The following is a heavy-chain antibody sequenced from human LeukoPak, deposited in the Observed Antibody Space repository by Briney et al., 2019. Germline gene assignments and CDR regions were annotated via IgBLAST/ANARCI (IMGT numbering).Heavy chain of an antibody. J-gene: IGHJ6*03. Sequence: NPSETLSLTCTVSGGSISSHYRSWIRQPPGKGLEWIGYIYYSGSTNYNPSLKSRVTISVDTSKNQFSLKLSPVTAADTAVYYCARDRHYYYYMDVWGKGTTVTVSS. CDR2: IYYSGST. CDR3: ARDRHYYYYMDV. V-gene: IGHV4-59*11. CDR1: GGSISSHY.